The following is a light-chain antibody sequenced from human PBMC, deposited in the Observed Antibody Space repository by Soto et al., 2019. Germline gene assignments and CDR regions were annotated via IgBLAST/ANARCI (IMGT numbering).Light chain of an antibody. CDR1: SSNIGAGYD. CDR3: QSYDSSLSGHVV. J-gene: IGLJ2*01. V-gene: IGLV1-40*01. CDR2: GNN. Sequence: QSVLTQPPSVSGAPGQRVTISCTGSSSNIGAGYDVHWYQQLPGTAPKLLIFGNNNRPSGVPDRFSGSKSGTSASLAITGLRAEDEADYYCQSYDSSLSGHVVFGGGTKVTVL.